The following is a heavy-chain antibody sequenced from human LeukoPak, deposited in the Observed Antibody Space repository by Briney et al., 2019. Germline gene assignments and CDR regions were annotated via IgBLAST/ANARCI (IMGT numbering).Heavy chain of an antibody. D-gene: IGHD2-2*01. J-gene: IGHJ4*02. CDR1: GFSLTSYW. CDR2: IFPRDSNT. Sequence: GESLKIPCKASGFSLTSYWIGWVRQMPGKGLEWMGIIFPRDSNTRYSPSFQGQVTISADKSISTAYLQWSSLKASDTAMYYCAVPSPSPTSSDYWGQGTLVTVSS. CDR3: AVPSPSPTSSDY. V-gene: IGHV5-51*01.